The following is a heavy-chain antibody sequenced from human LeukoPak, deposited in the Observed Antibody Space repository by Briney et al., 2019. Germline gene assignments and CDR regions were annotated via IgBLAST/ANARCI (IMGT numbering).Heavy chain of an antibody. J-gene: IGHJ4*02. CDR1: GGTFSSYA. CDR3: ARDNRYSSGWYSGDY. Sequence: ASVKVSCKASGGTFSSYAISWVRQAPGQELEWMGGIIPIFGTANYAQKFQGRVTMTRDTSTSTVYMELSSLRSEDTAVYYCARDNRYSSGWYSGDYWGQGTLVTVSS. V-gene: IGHV1-69*05. D-gene: IGHD6-19*01. CDR2: IIPIFGTA.